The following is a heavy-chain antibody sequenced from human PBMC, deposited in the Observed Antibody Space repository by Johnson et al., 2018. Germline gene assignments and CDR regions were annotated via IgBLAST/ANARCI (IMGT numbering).Heavy chain of an antibody. Sequence: VQLVESGGGLVQPGGSLRLSCAASGFNFHSYSMNWVRQAPGKGLEWVSWSSYGGAIYYADSVKGRFTISRDNARNSLYLQMNGLRDEDTAVYDCTGDCNCGYGMDVWGQGTTVTVSS. J-gene: IGHJ6*02. D-gene: IGHD1-1*01. CDR2: SSYGGAI. CDR1: GFNFHSYS. V-gene: IGHV3-48*02. CDR3: TGDCNCGYGMDV.